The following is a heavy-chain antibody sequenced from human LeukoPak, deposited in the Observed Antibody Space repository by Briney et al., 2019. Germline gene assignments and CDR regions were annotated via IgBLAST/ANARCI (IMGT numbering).Heavy chain of an antibody. Sequence: GGSLRLSCAASGFSFNNYHMNWVRQAPGKGLEWVSYISRSGDSTSYADSVKGRFTISRDNAGNSVFLLLNSLRAEDTAVYYCVRDLYTTIQGFDYWGQGVLVTVSS. CDR2: ISRSGDST. J-gene: IGHJ4*02. CDR3: VRDLYTTIQGFDY. V-gene: IGHV3-48*01. CDR1: GFSFNNYH. D-gene: IGHD5-24*01.